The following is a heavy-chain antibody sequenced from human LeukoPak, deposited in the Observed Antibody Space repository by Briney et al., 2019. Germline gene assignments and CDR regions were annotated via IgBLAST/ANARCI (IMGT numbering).Heavy chain of an antibody. V-gene: IGHV3-49*02. J-gene: IGHJ4*02. Sequence: ASGFTFEYAASVKGRFTISRDDSKSIACLQMNSLKTEDTAVYYCTREGGAAAADYWGQGTLVTVSS. CDR3: TREGGAAAADY. CDR2: ASGFTF. D-gene: IGHD6-13*01.